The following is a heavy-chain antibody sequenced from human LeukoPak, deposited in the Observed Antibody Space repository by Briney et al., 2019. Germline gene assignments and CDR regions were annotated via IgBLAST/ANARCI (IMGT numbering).Heavy chain of an antibody. CDR1: GFTFSSYG. V-gene: IGHV3-30*18. CDR2: ISYDGSNK. CDR3: AKDLTIPASGYYYGSGSYRY. Sequence: GSLRLSCAASGFTFSSYGMHWVRQAPGKGLEWVAVISYDGSNKYYADSVKGRFTISRDNSKNTLYLQMNSLRAEDTAVYYCAKDLTIPASGYYYGSGSYRYWGQGTLVTVSS. D-gene: IGHD3-10*01. J-gene: IGHJ4*02.